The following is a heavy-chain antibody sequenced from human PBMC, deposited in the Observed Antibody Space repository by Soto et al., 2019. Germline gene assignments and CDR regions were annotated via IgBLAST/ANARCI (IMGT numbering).Heavy chain of an antibody. CDR3: ARGGNEMATTDY. D-gene: IGHD5-12*01. CDR2: MNPNSGNT. CDR1: GYTFTSYD. Sequence: GASVKVSCKASGYTFTSYDINWVRQATGQGLEWMRWMNPNSGNTGYAQKFQGRVTMTRNTSISTAYMELSSLRSEDTAVYYCARGGNEMATTDYWGQGTLVTVSS. V-gene: IGHV1-8*01. J-gene: IGHJ4*02.